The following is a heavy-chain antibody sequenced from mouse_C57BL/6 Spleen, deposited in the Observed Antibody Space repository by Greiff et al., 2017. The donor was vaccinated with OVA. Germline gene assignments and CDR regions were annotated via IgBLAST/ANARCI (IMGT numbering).Heavy chain of an antibody. CDR3: AMRKEGYFDV. Sequence: EVKLMESGGGLVKPGGSLKLSCAASGFTFSDYGMHWVRQAPEKGLEWVAYISSGSSTIYYADTVKGRFTISRDNAKNTLFLQMTSLRSEDTAMYYCAMRKEGYFDVWGTGTTVTVSS. J-gene: IGHJ1*03. CDR2: ISSGSSTI. V-gene: IGHV5-17*01. CDR1: GFTFSDYG.